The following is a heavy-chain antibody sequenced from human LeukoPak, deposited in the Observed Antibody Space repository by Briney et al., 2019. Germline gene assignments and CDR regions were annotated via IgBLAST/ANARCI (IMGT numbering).Heavy chain of an antibody. J-gene: IGHJ4*02. Sequence: SETLSLTCTVSGVSISSYYWSWIRQPPGKGLEWIGYIYYSGSTNYNPSLKSRVTISVDTSKNQFSLKLSSVTAADTAVYYCARGTLYGSGSYYNVGVAADYWGQGTLVTVSS. V-gene: IGHV4-59*01. CDR1: GVSISSYY. CDR2: IYYSGST. CDR3: ARGTLYGSGSYYNVGVAADY. D-gene: IGHD3-10*01.